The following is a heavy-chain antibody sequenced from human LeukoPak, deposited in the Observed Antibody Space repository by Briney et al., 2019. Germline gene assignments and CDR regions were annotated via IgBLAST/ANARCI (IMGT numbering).Heavy chain of an antibody. CDR3: ARDGIVVVGRHGMDV. CDR2: ISSSSSYI. V-gene: IGHV3-21*01. J-gene: IGHJ6*02. D-gene: IGHD2-15*01. Sequence: GGSLRLSCAASGFTFSSYSMNWVRQAPGKGLEWVSSISSSSSYIYYADSVKGRFTISRDNAKNSLYLQMNSLRAEDTAVYYCARDGIVVVGRHGMDVWGQGTTVTVSS. CDR1: GFTFSSYS.